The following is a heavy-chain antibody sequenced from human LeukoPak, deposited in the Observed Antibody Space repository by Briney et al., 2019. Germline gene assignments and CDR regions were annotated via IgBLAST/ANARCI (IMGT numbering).Heavy chain of an antibody. Sequence: ASVKVSCKASGYTFSNYGIDWVRQAPGQGLEWMGWINAYNGNTNYSQKFQGRVTLTTETSTTTAYMELRSLTSDDTAVYYCTRVPELPDYWGQGTLATVSS. CDR3: TRVPELPDY. J-gene: IGHJ4*02. D-gene: IGHD2-15*01. CDR2: INAYNGNT. V-gene: IGHV1-18*01. CDR1: GYTFSNYG.